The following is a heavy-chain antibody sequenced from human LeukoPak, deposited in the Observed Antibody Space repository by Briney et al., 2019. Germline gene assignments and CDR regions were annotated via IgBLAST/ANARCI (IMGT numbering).Heavy chain of an antibody. J-gene: IGHJ5*02. D-gene: IGHD3-3*01. CDR1: GGSISSYY. CDR3: ARDYRYYDFWNGYYTGRGWFDP. Sequence: SETLSLTCTVSGGSISSYYWSWIRQPPGKGLEWIGYIYYSGSTNYNPSLKSRVTISVDTSKHQFSLKLSSVTAADTAVYYCARDYRYYDFWNGYYTGRGWFDPWGQGTLVTVSS. CDR2: IYYSGST. V-gene: IGHV4-59*01.